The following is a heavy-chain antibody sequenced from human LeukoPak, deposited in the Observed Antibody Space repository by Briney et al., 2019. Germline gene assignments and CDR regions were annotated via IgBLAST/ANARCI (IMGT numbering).Heavy chain of an antibody. V-gene: IGHV4-31*03. CDR3: ARAVDYYDSSGYYYVPLFYFDY. Sequence: SETLSLTCTDSGGSISSGGYYWSWIRQHPGKGLEWIGYIYYSGSTYYNPSLKSRVTISIDTSKNQFSLKLSSVTAADTAVYYCARAVDYYDSSGYYYVPLFYFDYWGQGTLVTVSS. CDR1: GGSISSGGYY. D-gene: IGHD3-22*01. CDR2: IYYSGST. J-gene: IGHJ4*02.